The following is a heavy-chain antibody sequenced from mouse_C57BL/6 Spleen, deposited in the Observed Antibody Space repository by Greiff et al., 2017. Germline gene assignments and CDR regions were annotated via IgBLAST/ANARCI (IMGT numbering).Heavy chain of an antibody. CDR3: TTPPHYCGSSYGVYLDY. CDR2: IDPEDGDT. D-gene: IGHD1-1*01. CDR1: GFNIKDYY. J-gene: IGHJ2*01. Sequence: VQLQQSGAELVRPGASVKLSCTASGFNIKDYYMHWVKQRPEQGLEWIGRIDPEDGDTEYAPKFQGKATMTADTSSNTAYLQLSSLTSEDTAVYYCTTPPHYCGSSYGVYLDYWGQGTTLTVSS. V-gene: IGHV14-1*01.